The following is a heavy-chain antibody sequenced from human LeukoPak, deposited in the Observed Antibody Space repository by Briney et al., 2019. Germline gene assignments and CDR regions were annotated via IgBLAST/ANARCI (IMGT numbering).Heavy chain of an antibody. CDR1: GYTLTELS. D-gene: IGHD6-13*01. CDR3: ATDPHSWGYLDY. V-gene: IGHV1-24*01. J-gene: IGHJ4*02. CDR2: FDPEDGET. Sequence: GASVKVSCKVSGYTLTELSMHWVRQAPGKGLEWMGGFDPEDGETIYAQKFQGRVTMTEDTSTDTAYMELSSLGSEDTAVYYCATDPHSWGYLDYWGQGTLVTVSS.